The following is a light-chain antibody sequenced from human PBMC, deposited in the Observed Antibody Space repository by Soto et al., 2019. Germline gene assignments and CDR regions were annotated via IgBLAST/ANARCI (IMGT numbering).Light chain of an antibody. V-gene: IGLV3-1*01. CDR2: QDR. J-gene: IGLJ2*01. CDR3: QAWDSSTVV. CDR1: KLGDKY. Sequence: SYELTQPPSVSVCPGQTASITCSGDKLGDKYACWYQQKPGQSPVLVIYQDRKLTSGIPERFSGSNSGNTATLTISGTQAMDEADYYCQAWDSSTVVFGGGTKVTVL.